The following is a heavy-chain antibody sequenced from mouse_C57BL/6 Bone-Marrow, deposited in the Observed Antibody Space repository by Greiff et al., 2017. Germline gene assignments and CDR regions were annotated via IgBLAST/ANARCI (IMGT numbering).Heavy chain of an antibody. CDR2: IDPSDSYT. D-gene: IGHD2-4*01. Sequence: QVQLQQPGAELVMPGASVKLSCKASGYTFTSYWMHWVKQRPGQGLEWIGEIDPSDSYTNYNQKFKGKSTLTVDKSSSPAYMQLSSLTSEDSAVYYCASSYYDYDEYFDVWGTGTTVTVSS. J-gene: IGHJ1*03. CDR1: GYTFTSYW. V-gene: IGHV1-69*01. CDR3: ASSYYDYDEYFDV.